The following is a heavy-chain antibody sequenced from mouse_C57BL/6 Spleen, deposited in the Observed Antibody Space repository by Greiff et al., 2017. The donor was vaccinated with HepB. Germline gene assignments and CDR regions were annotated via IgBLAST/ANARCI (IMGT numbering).Heavy chain of an antibody. CDR1: GYSITSGYY. V-gene: IGHV3-6*01. CDR3: AAPYAMDY. Sequence: EVKLVESGPGLVKPSQSLSLTCSVTGYSITSGYYWNWIRQFPGNKLEWMGYISYDGSNNYNPSLKNRISITRDTSKNQFFLKLNSVTTEDTATYYCAAPYAMDYWGQGTSVTVSS. CDR2: ISYDGSN. J-gene: IGHJ4*01.